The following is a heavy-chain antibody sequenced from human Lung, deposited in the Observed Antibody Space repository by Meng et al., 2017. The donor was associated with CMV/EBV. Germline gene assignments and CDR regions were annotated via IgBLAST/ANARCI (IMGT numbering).Heavy chain of an antibody. CDR1: GFTFKTFT. CDR2: INPDSDYI. J-gene: IGHJ6*02. V-gene: IGHV3-21*06. CDR3: ARDQEGTRIPSPIHYGLDF. Sequence: GESLKISCAASGFTFKTFTMSWVRQAPGRGLEWVSSINPDSDYIQSADSLKGRFTISRDNAKNSLYLRMSGLRVEDTAVYYCARDQEGTRIPSPIHYGLDFWGQGTTVTVSS. D-gene: IGHD5-18*01.